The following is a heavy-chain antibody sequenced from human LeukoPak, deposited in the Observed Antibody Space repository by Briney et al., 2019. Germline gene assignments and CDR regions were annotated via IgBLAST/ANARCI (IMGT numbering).Heavy chain of an antibody. CDR1: GFTFDDYA. Sequence: GRSLRLSCAASGFTFDDYAMHWVRQAPGKGLEWVSGISWNSGSIGYADSVKGRFTISRDNAKNSLYLQMNSLRVEDMAFYYCAKDNRRHYTSGPNPDSLHWGQGALVTVSS. D-gene: IGHD6-19*01. V-gene: IGHV3-9*03. CDR2: ISWNSGSI. J-gene: IGHJ4*02. CDR3: AKDNRRHYTSGPNPDSLH.